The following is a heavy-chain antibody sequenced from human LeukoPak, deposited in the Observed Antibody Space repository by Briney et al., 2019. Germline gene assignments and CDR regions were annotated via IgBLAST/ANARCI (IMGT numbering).Heavy chain of an antibody. CDR1: GGSISSNY. CDR3: AREFGVVTPVAFDI. J-gene: IGHJ3*02. V-gene: IGHV4-4*07. Sequence: PSETLSLTCTVSGGSISSNYWTWIRQPAGKGLEWIGRMYASGTTNYNPPLSSRVTMSVDTSKNQFSLKLSSVTASDTAVYYCAREFGVVTPVAFDIWGQGTMVTVSP. D-gene: IGHD3-3*01. CDR2: MYASGTT.